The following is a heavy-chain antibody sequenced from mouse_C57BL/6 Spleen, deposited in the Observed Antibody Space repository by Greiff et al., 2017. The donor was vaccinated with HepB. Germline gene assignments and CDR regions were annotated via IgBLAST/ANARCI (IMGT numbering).Heavy chain of an antibody. Sequence: QVQLQHPGAELVKPGASVKMSCKASGYTFTSYWITWVKQRPGQGLEWIGDIYPGSGSTNYNEKFKSKATLTVDTSSSTAYMQLISRTSEDSAVYYCERRGSSYGWFAYWGQGTLVTVSA. CDR3: ERRGSSYGWFAY. CDR2: IYPGSGST. D-gene: IGHD1-1*01. V-gene: IGHV1-55*01. CDR1: GYTFTSYW. J-gene: IGHJ3*01.